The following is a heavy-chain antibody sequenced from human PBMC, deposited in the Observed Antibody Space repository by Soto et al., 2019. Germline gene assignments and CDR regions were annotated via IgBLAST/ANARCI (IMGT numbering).Heavy chain of an antibody. D-gene: IGHD6-13*01. CDR3: ATNSWYFYYGMDV. V-gene: IGHV4-34*01. CDR1: GGSFSGYY. Sequence: SETLSLTCAVYGGSFSGYYWSWIRQPPGKGLEWIGEINHSGSTNYNPSLKSRVTISVDTSKNQFSLKLSSVTAADTAVYYCATNSWYFYYGMDVWGQGTTVTVSS. CDR2: INHSGST. J-gene: IGHJ6*02.